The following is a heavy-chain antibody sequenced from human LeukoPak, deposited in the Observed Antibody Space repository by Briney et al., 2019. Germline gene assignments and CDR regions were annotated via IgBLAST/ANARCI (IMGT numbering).Heavy chain of an antibody. CDR1: GGSISSYY. J-gene: IGHJ4*02. D-gene: IGHD4-17*01. CDR2: IYYSGST. Sequence: PSETLSLTCTVSGGSISSYYWSWIRQPPGKGLEWIGYIYYSGSTNYNPSLKSRVTISVDMSKNQFSLKLSSVTAADTAVFYCARDRYGDSRIIDYWGQGTLVTVSS. V-gene: IGHV4-59*01. CDR3: ARDRYGDSRIIDY.